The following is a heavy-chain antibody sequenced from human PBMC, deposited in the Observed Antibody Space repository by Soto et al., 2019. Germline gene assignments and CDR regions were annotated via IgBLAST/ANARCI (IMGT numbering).Heavy chain of an antibody. CDR2: FDPEDGET. CDR3: ARGIVLVPAAAKGSWFDP. Sequence: GASVKVSCKVSGYTLTELSMHWVRQAPGKGLEWMGGFDPEDGETIYAQKFQGRVTMTEDTSTDTAYMELSSLRSEDTAVYYCARGIVLVPAAAKGSWFDPWGQGTLVTVSS. D-gene: IGHD2-2*01. V-gene: IGHV1-24*01. CDR1: GYTLTELS. J-gene: IGHJ5*02.